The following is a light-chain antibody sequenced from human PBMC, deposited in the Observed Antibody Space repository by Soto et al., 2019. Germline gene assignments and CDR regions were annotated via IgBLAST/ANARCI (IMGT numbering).Light chain of an antibody. CDR2: DVS. V-gene: IGLV2-14*01. CDR1: SSDVGGYNY. J-gene: IGLJ2*01. CDR3: SSHTSSSYVV. Sequence: QSALTQPASVSGSPGQSITISCTGTSSDVGGYNYVSWYQQHPGKAPKLMIYDVSNRPSGVSNHFSGSKSGNTASLTISGLQAEDEADYYCSSHTSSSYVVFGGGTKVTVL.